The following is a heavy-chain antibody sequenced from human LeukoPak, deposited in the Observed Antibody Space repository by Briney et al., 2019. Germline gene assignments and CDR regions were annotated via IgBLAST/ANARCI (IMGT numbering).Heavy chain of an antibody. D-gene: IGHD5-18*01. Sequence: AGGSLRLSCPASGFTVSSNYMSWVRQAPGKGLEWVSAIIGSGGGTYYADSVKGRFTISRDNSKNTLYLQMNSLRVEDTAVYYCAKVAGRYSYGLFDYWGQGTLVTVSS. J-gene: IGHJ4*02. V-gene: IGHV3-23*01. CDR3: AKVAGRYSYGLFDY. CDR2: IIGSGGGT. CDR1: GFTVSSNY.